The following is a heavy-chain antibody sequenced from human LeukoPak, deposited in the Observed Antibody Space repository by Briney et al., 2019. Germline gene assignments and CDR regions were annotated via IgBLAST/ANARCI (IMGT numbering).Heavy chain of an antibody. CDR2: IYYSGST. CDR3: ARLGSYYDYVWGSYRPNWFDP. D-gene: IGHD3-16*02. J-gene: IGHJ5*02. Sequence: SRTLSLTCTVSGGSISSYYWSWIRQPPGKGLEWVRYIYYSGSTNYNPSLKSRVTISVDTSKTQFSLKLSSVAAADTAVYYCARLGSYYDYVWGSYRPNWFDPWGQGTLVTVSS. CDR1: GGSISSYY. V-gene: IGHV4-59*08.